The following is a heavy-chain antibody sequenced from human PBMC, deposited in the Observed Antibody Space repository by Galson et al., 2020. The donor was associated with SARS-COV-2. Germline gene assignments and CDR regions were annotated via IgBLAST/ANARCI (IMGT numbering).Heavy chain of an antibody. D-gene: IGHD2-2*01. V-gene: IGHV1-2*04. CDR1: GYTFTGYY. CDR2: INPNSGGT. Sequence: ASVKVSCKASGYTFTGYYMHWVRQAPGQGLEWMGWINPNSGGTNYAQQFQGWVTMTRDTSIRTAYMELSRLRSDDTAVYYCARESSSRDGDYYYYMDVWGKGTTITVSS. CDR3: ARESSSRDGDYYYYMDV. J-gene: IGHJ6*03.